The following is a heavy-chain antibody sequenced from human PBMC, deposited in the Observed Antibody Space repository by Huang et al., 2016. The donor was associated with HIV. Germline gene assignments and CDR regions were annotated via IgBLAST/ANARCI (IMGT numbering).Heavy chain of an antibody. CDR2: IIPLHDTT. D-gene: IGHD5-18*01. Sequence: QVQLVQSGAEMKKSGSSVKVSCKASGGTVSSFSFTWVREAPGHGLAWIGGIIPLHDTTALAQKFRGRVTLTADESTNTAFMELSGLTSQDTAVYYCARGVGNSNRGFDIWGQGTLVTVS. CDR1: GGTVSSFS. V-gene: IGHV1-69*13. J-gene: IGHJ4*02. CDR3: ARGVGNSNRGFDI.